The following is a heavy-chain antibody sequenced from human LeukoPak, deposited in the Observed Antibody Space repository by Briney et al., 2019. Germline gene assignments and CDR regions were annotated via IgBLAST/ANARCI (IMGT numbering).Heavy chain of an antibody. J-gene: IGHJ3*02. V-gene: IGHV3-48*03. CDR2: ISSSGSTI. Sequence: GGSLRLSCAASGFTFSSYEMNWVRQAPGKGLEWVSYISSSGSTIYYADSVKGRFTISRDNAKNALYLQMNSLRAEDTAVYYCARSTGYNSGWYVAFDIWGQGTMVTVSS. CDR3: ARSTGYNSGWYVAFDI. CDR1: GFTFSSYE. D-gene: IGHD6-19*01.